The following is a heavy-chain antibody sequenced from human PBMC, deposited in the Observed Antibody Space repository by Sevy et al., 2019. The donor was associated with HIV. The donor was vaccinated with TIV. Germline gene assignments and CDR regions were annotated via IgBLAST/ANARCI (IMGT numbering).Heavy chain of an antibody. D-gene: IGHD2-8*01. CDR3: AREGCTKPHDY. CDR1: GFTFSKHS. J-gene: IGHJ4*02. Sequence: GGSLRLSCAASGFTFSKHSMSWVRQPPGKGLEWVSTLSFGCGEINYADSVKGRFTISRDNSKSSVYLQMNNLRPEDTAVYYCAREGCTKPHDYWGQGTLDTVSS. CDR2: LSFGCGEI. V-gene: IGHV3-23*01.